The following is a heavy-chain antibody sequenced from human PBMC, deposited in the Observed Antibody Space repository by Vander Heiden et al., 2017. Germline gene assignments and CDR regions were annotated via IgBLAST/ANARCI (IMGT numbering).Heavy chain of an antibody. CDR1: GFTVSSNY. Sequence: EVQLVESGGGLIQPGGSLRLSCAASGFTVSSNYMSGVRQAPGKGLEWVSVIYSGGSTYYADSVKGRFTISRDNSKNTLYLQMNSLRAEDTAVYYCARSSLVYYYGMDVWGQGTTVTVSS. J-gene: IGHJ6*02. V-gene: IGHV3-53*01. CDR3: ARSSLVYYYGMDV. D-gene: IGHD3-16*02. CDR2: IYSGGST.